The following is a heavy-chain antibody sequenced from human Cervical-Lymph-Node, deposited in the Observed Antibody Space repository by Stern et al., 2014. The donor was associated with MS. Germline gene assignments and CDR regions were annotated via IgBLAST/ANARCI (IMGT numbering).Heavy chain of an antibody. J-gene: IGHJ4*02. V-gene: IGHV3-74*02. CDR1: GFTFSNYW. Sequence: EVQLVESGGGLVQPGGSLRLSCAASGFTFSNYWMHWVRQAPGKGLVWVSRINSGGRSTSYADSVKGRFTISRDNAKNTVYLQMNSLGAEDTAVYFCARVKGIVVINYFDYWGQGALVTVSS. CDR3: ARVKGIVVINYFDY. D-gene: IGHD3-22*01. CDR2: INSGGRST.